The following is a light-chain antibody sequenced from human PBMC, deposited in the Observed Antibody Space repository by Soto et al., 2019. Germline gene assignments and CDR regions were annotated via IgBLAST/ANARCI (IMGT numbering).Light chain of an antibody. J-gene: IGKJ1*01. CDR1: QSISSW. CDR3: QQYNSYSRA. V-gene: IGKV1-5*03. CDR2: KAS. Sequence: VQRPRSPSTLCASVVDRVAVTCLASQSISSWLAWYQQKPGKAPKLLIYKASSLESGVPSRFSGSGSGTEFTLAISSLQPDDFATYYSQQYNSYSRAVGQGTKVDIK.